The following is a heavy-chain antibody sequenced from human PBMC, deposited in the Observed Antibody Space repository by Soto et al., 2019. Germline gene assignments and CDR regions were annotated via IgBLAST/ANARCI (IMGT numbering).Heavy chain of an antibody. Sequence: QVQLVQSGAAVKKPESSVKVSCKAPGGTFSTYAISWVRQAPGQGLEWMGGIIPMFGTANYAQRFQDRVTITADESTNTVYMELSGLRSEDTAVYFCASGIQLWLRRINNGYSGWGQGTLVTVSS. D-gene: IGHD5-18*01. V-gene: IGHV1-69*12. CDR1: GGTFSTYA. CDR2: IIPMFGTA. J-gene: IGHJ4*02. CDR3: ASGIQLWLRRINNGYSG.